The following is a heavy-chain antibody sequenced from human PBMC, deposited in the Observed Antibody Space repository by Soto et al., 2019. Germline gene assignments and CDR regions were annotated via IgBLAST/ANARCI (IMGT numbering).Heavy chain of an antibody. CDR2: ISGGAGST. D-gene: IGHD1-26*01. CDR3: ARSWSYSRLPY. CDR1: GFTFSSYA. Sequence: EVQLLESGGGLVQPGGSLRLSCAASGFTFSSYAVSWVRQAPGKGLEWVSSISGGAGSTYYADSVKGRFTISRDNSKNTLYLQMNSLCAGDKAVYYCARSWSYSRLPYWGQGTLVTVSS. J-gene: IGHJ4*02. V-gene: IGHV3-23*01.